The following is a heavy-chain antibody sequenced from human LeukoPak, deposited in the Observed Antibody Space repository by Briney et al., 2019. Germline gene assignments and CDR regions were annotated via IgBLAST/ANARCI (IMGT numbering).Heavy chain of an antibody. CDR2: ISAHNGNT. Sequence: ASVKVSCKASGYTFTSFGISWVRQAPGQGLEWMGWISAHNGNTNYAQKLQGRATMTTDTSTSTAYMELRSLRSDDTAVYYCARGTTVVTDDAFDIWGQGTMVTVSS. J-gene: IGHJ3*02. D-gene: IGHD4-23*01. V-gene: IGHV1-18*01. CDR3: ARGTTVVTDDAFDI. CDR1: GYTFTSFG.